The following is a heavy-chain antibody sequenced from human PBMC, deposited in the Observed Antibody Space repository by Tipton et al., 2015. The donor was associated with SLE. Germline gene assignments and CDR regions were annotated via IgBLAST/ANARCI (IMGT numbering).Heavy chain of an antibody. Sequence: TLSLTCTVSGGSISSSSYYWGWIRQPPGKGLEWIGSIYYSGSTYYNPSLKSRVTMSVDPPKSQFSLKLSSVTAADTAVYYCASTLRVSYFDNWGQGTLVTVSS. CDR2: IYYSGST. D-gene: IGHD3-16*01. CDR3: ASTLRVSYFDN. V-gene: IGHV4-39*07. J-gene: IGHJ4*02. CDR1: GGSISSSSYY.